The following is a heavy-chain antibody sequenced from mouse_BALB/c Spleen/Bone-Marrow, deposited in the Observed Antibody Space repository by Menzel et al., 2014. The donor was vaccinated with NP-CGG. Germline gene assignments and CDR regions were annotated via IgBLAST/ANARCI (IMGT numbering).Heavy chain of an antibody. J-gene: IGHJ2*01. V-gene: IGHV3-8*02. CDR1: GDSITSSY. D-gene: IGHD6-1*01. CDR3: TRGNACHNDY. Sequence: DVHLAESGPSLVKPSQNLFLTCSVTGDSITSSYLNWIRKFPGNKLEYMGYISHSGNAYYNPSLKSRISLTRDTSKNQYYLQLNSVTTEDTATYFCTRGNACHNDYWCQGPTLTVSS. CDR2: ISHSGNA.